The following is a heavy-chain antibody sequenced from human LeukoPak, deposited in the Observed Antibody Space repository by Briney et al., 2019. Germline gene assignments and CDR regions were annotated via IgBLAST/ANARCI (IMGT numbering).Heavy chain of an antibody. CDR1: GGTFSSYA. V-gene: IGHV1-69*05. CDR3: ARETDRYDSSGYYSY. CDR2: IIPIFGTA. J-gene: IGHJ4*02. D-gene: IGHD3-22*01. Sequence: SVKVSCKASGGTFSSYAISWVRQAPGQGLEWMVRIIPIFGTANYAQKFQGRVTITTDESTSTAYMELSSLRSEDTAVYYCARETDRYDSSGYYSYWGQGTLVTVSS.